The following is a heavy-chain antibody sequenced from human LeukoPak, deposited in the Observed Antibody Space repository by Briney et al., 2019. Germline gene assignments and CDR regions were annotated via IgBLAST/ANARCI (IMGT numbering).Heavy chain of an antibody. CDR3: ARGGRSSSWSYFDY. D-gene: IGHD6-13*01. V-gene: IGHV3-21*01. J-gene: IGHJ4*02. CDR1: GFTSSSYN. CDR2: ISSSSTYI. Sequence: GGSLRLSCAASGFTSSSYNMNWVRQAPGKGLEWVSFISSSSTYIYNADSVKGRFTISRDNAKNSLYLQMNSLRAEDTAVYYCARGGRSSSWSYFDYWGQGTLVTVSS.